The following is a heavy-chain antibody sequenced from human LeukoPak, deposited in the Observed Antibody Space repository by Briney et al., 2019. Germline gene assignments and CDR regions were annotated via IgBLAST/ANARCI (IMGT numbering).Heavy chain of an antibody. Sequence: GGPLRLSCAASAFSFSDSYMSWIRKAPGKGLEWVAVISYDGSNKYYADSVKGRFTISRDNSKTTLYLQMNSLRAEDTAVYYCAKDRIVGATLDYFDYWGQGTLVTVSS. CDR2: ISYDGSNK. CDR1: AFSFSDSY. J-gene: IGHJ4*02. V-gene: IGHV3-30*18. CDR3: AKDRIVGATLDYFDY. D-gene: IGHD1-26*01.